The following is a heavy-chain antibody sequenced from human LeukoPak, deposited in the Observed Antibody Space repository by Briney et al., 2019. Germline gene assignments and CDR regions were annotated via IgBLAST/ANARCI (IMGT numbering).Heavy chain of an antibody. CDR2: IIPIFGTA. J-gene: IGHJ3*02. V-gene: IGHV1-69*01. CDR1: GGTFSSYA. D-gene: IGHD3-3*02. CDR3: ATPRRHFRAFDI. Sequence: SVKVSCKASGGTFSSYAISWVRQAPGQGLEWMGGIIPIFGTANYAQKFQGRVTITADESTSTAYMELSSLRSEDTAVYYCATPRRHFRAFDIWGQETMVTVSS.